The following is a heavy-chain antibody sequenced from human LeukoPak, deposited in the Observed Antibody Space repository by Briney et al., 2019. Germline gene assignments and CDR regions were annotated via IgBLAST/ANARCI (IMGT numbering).Heavy chain of an antibody. CDR1: GYTFTGYY. D-gene: IGHD6-19*01. J-gene: IGHJ4*02. CDR3: ASSPLTVAGPFDY. CDR2: INPNSGGT. Sequence: WASVKVSCKASGYTFTGYYMHWVRQAPGQGLEWMGQINPNSGGTNYAQKFQGRVTMTRDTSISTAYMELSRLRSDDTAVYYCASSPLTVAGPFDYWGQGTLVTVSS. V-gene: IGHV1-2*06.